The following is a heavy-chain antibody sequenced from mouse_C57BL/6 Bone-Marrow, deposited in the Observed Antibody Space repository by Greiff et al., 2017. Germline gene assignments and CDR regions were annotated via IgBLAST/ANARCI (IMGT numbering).Heavy chain of an antibody. CDR1: GYTFTDYN. CDR2: INPNNGGT. J-gene: IGHJ1*03. D-gene: IGHD2-3*01. Sequence: VQLQQSGPELVKPGASVKIPCKASGYTFTDYNMDWVKQSHGKSLEWIGDINPNNGGTIYTQKFKGKATLTVDKSSSTAYMELRSLTSEDTAVYYVARDDGYYWYFDVWGTGTTVTVSS. CDR3: ARDDGYYWYFDV. V-gene: IGHV1-18*01.